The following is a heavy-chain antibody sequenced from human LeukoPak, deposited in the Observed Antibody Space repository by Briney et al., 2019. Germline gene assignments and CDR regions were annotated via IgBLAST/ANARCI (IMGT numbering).Heavy chain of an antibody. D-gene: IGHD5-12*01. J-gene: IGHJ4*02. CDR1: GYTFINYG. CDR2: ISASNGNT. CDR3: ARALSRGYSGYDYGLGY. Sequence: ASVKVSCKASGYTFINYGVTWVRQAPGQGLEWMGWISASNGNTNYAQKLQGRVTMTTEASTSTAYMELRSLRSDDTAVYYCARALSRGYSGYDYGLGYWGQGTLVTVSS. V-gene: IGHV1-18*01.